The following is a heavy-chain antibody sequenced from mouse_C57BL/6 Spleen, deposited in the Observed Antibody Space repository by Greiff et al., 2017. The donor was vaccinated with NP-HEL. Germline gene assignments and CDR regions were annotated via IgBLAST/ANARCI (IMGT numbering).Heavy chain of an antibody. J-gene: IGHJ2*01. CDR1: GFNIKDDY. V-gene: IGHV14-4*01. Sequence: EVQLQESGAELVRPGASVKLSCTASGFNIKDDYMHWVKQRPEQGLEWIGWIDPENGDTEYASKFQGKATITADTSSNTAYLQLSSLTSEDTAVYYCTQGYYGSSYRFDYWGQGTTLTVSS. CDR2: IDPENGDT. CDR3: TQGYYGSSYRFDY. D-gene: IGHD1-1*01.